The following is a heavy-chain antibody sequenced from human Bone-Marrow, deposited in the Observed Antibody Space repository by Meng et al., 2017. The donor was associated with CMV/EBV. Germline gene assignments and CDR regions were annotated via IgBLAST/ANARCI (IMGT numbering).Heavy chain of an antibody. J-gene: IGHJ5*02. CDR3: ARVYYGSGNDNLGA. D-gene: IGHD3-10*01. Sequence: ASVKVSCKASGYTFTSYDISWVRQAPGHGLEWMGWISAYNGNANYAQKLQGRVTMTTDTSTSTAYMELRSLRSDDTAVYYCARVYYGSGNDNLGAWGQGTLVTASS. CDR2: ISAYNGNA. CDR1: GYTFTSYD. V-gene: IGHV1-18*01.